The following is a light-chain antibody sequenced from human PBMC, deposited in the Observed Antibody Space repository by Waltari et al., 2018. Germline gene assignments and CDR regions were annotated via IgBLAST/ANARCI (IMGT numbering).Light chain of an antibody. J-gene: IGKJ2*01. CDR1: QGVRGNT. Sequence: EIVLTHSPATLSLSPGERASLFCRASQGVRGNTSAWCQQKPDQAPRLLIDSASNRATGIPDRFSGSGSGTDFTLTVSRLEPEDCAVYYCQQYGNSPYTFGQGTKLEI. V-gene: IGKV3-20*01. CDR3: QQYGNSPYT. CDR2: SAS.